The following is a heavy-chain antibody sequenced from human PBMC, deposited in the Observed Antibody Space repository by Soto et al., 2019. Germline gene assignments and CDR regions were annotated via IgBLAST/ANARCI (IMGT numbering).Heavy chain of an antibody. Sequence: EVQLLESGGGLVQPGGSLRLSCAASGFTFSSYAMSWVRQALGQGLVCVSAISGSGGSTYYADSVKGRFTISRDNSKNMLYLQMNSLRAQDTAVYYCAKDGQRYCSGGSCGYFDYWGQGTLVTVSS. CDR2: ISGSGGST. CDR1: GFTFSSYA. J-gene: IGHJ4*02. CDR3: AKDGQRYCSGGSCGYFDY. V-gene: IGHV3-23*01. D-gene: IGHD2-15*01.